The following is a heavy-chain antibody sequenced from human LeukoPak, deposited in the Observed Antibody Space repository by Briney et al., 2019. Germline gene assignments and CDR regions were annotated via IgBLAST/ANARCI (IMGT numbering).Heavy chain of an antibody. CDR2: ISSSNSYI. CDR3: ARVTSRERYYYYMDV. CDR1: GFTFSSYS. D-gene: IGHD1-1*01. Sequence: PGGSLRLSCAASGFTFSSYSMNWVRQAPGKGLEWVSSISSSNSYIYYADSLKGRFTISRDNAKNSLYLQMNSLRAEDTAVYYCARVTSRERYYYYMDVWGKGTTVTVSS. J-gene: IGHJ6*03. V-gene: IGHV3-21*01.